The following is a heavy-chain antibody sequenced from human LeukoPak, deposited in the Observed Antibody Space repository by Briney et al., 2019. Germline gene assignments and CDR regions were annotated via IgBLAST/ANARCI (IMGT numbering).Heavy chain of an antibody. V-gene: IGHV3-23*01. D-gene: IGHD1-1*01. J-gene: IGHJ5*02. CDR2: VVGGGAT. CDR1: SDTFSTID. Sequence: GGSLRLLCGAASDTFSTIDTLWALQAPGKGLEWVSTVVGGGATFYADSVSGRFTISRDNSKSTVYLQMNTMRGDAMAIYYCAEYVAVLQLGSPIPHRFAPWGQGSLVTVSS. CDR3: AEYVAVLQLGSPIPHRFAP.